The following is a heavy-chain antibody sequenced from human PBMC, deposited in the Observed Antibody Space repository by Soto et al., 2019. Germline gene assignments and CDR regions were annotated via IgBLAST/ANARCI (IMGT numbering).Heavy chain of an antibody. CDR2: IYYSGST. D-gene: IGHD3-22*01. V-gene: IGHV4-61*08. Sequence: SETLSLTCTVSGGSISSGGYYWSWIRQHPGKGLEWIGYIYYSGSTNYNPSLKSRVTISVDTSKNQFSLKLSSVTAADTAVYYCARFFDYYDSSGYHNWFDPWGQGTLVTVSS. CDR3: ARFFDYYDSSGYHNWFDP. J-gene: IGHJ5*02. CDR1: GGSISSGGYY.